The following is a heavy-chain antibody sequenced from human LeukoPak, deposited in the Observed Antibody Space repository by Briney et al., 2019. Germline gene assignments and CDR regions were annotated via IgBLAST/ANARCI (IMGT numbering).Heavy chain of an antibody. Sequence: GGSLRLSCASSGFTFSNCDMYWVRQAPGKGLEWVAVIWYDGSNKYYADSVKGRFTISRDNSKNTLYLQMNSLRAEDTAVYYCARDPGIGEQLAPFDYRGQGTLVTVSS. CDR2: IWYDGSNK. J-gene: IGHJ4*02. CDR1: GFTFSNCD. CDR3: ARDPGIGEQLAPFDY. V-gene: IGHV3-33*08. D-gene: IGHD1-26*01.